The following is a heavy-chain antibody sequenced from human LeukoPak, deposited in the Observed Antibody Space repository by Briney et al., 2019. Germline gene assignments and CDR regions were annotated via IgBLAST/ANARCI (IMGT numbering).Heavy chain of an antibody. CDR3: AGDSKVTADHPHY. CDR1: GFTFSSYS. D-gene: IGHD2-21*02. Sequence: GGSLRLSCAASGFTFSSYSMNWVRQAPGKGLEWVSSISSSSSYIYYADSVKGRFTISRDNAKNSLYLQMNSLRAEDTAVYYCAGDSKVTADHPHYWGQGTLVTVSS. J-gene: IGHJ4*02. V-gene: IGHV3-21*01. CDR2: ISSSSSYI.